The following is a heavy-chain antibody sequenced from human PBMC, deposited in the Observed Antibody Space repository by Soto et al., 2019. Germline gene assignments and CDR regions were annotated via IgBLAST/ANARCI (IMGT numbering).Heavy chain of an antibody. CDR2: VTGDGTTT. Sequence: PGGSLRLSCTVSGLTFSNFWMHWVRQAPGKGLVWVSRVTGDGTTTDYADSVKGRFTISRDSAKNTVFLQMNSLRAEDTAVYYCATLNSFGSDFWGHGTLVTVSS. CDR1: GLTFSNFW. D-gene: IGHD3-3*01. J-gene: IGHJ4*01. CDR3: ATLNSFGSDF. V-gene: IGHV3-74*01.